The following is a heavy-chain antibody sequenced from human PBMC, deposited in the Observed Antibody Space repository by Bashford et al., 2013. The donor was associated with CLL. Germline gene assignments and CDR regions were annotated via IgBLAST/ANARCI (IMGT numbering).Heavy chain of an antibody. CDR3: ARDMLAGGFLPHHPFDS. V-gene: IGHV3-23*01. D-gene: IGHD6-13*01. CDR1: EFTFSNYG. CDR2: ISAAGGST. Sequence: GSLRLSCAAYEFTFSNYGMSWFRQAPGQRLQWLSYISAAGGSTHYADSVKGRFTISRDNSKNTLYLNMDNLSAEDAAVYFCARDMLAGGFLPHHPFDSWGQGTVVTVSS. J-gene: IGHJ4*02.